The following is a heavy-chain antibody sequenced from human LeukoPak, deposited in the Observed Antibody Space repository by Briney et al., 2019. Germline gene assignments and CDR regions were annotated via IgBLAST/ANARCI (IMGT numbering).Heavy chain of an antibody. D-gene: IGHD1-14*01. CDR1: GFAVSSNY. V-gene: IGHV3-53*01. CDR3: ARTGEAPDALYYYYYGMDV. CDR2: ISSGGST. J-gene: IGHJ6*02. Sequence: GGSLRLSCAASGFAVSSNYMSWVRQAPGKGLEWVSLISSGGSTFYADSVKGRFTISRDNSKNTLYLQMNSLRDEDTAVYYCARTGEAPDALYYYYYGMDVWGQGTTVTVSS.